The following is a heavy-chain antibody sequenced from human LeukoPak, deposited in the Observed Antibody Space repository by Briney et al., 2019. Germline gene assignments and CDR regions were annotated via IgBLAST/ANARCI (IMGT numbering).Heavy chain of an antibody. J-gene: IGHJ4*02. CDR3: AKDLGSCSSTSCYAMLFDY. Sequence: GGSLRFSSAASGFTFSSSAMSWVPPGPGKGLEWVSDLSGSGGSTYFADSVKGRFTISRDHSKNTLYLQMNSLRAEDTAVYYCAKDLGSCSSTSCYAMLFDYWGQGTLVTVSS. CDR2: LSGSGGST. V-gene: IGHV3-23*01. CDR1: GFTFSSSA. D-gene: IGHD2-2*01.